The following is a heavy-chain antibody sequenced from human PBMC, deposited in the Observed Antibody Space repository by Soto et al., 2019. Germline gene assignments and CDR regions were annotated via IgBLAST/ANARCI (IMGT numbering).Heavy chain of an antibody. Sequence: EVQLLDSGGGLVQPGGSLRLSCAASGFTFSSYAMNWVRQAPGKGLVWVSVISGSGDSTYYADSVKGRFTISRDNSKNTLYLQMNSLRTEDTAVYYCARRGPGTYFDYWGQGTLVTVSS. V-gene: IGHV3-23*01. CDR1: GFTFSSYA. CDR3: ARRGPGTYFDY. D-gene: IGHD6-13*01. J-gene: IGHJ4*02. CDR2: ISGSGDST.